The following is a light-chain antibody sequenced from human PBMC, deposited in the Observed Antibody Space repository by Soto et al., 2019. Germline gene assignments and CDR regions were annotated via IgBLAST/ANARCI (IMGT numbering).Light chain of an antibody. Sequence: QSALTQPASVSGSPGQSITISCTGTNSDVGTYNYVSWYQQHPGRAPKLIVYGVSDRPSGVSNRFSGSKSGNTASLTISGLQAEDEAEYYCNSFTSSSTWVFGGGTKVTVL. J-gene: IGLJ3*02. CDR3: NSFTSSSTWV. CDR2: GVS. CDR1: NSDVGTYNY. V-gene: IGLV2-14*01.